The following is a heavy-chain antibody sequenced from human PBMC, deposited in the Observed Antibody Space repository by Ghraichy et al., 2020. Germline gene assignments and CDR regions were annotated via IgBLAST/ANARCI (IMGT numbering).Heavy chain of an antibody. D-gene: IGHD5-12*01. J-gene: IGHJ5*01. V-gene: IGHV3-74*01. CDR3: AKVSGYNWFDS. Sequence: LSLTCAASGFTFNNYWMHWVRQAPGKGLVWVSRINGGGTSVNYADSVKGRFTISRDNAKNTLYLQMNSLRAEDTAVYYCAKVSGYNWFDSWSLGTPVIVSS. CDR1: GFTFNNYW. CDR2: INGGGTSV.